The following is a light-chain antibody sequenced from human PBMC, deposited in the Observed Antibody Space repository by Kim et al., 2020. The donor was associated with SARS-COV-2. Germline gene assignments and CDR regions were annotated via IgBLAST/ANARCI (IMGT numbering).Light chain of an antibody. Sequence: ASVGDRGTRNCRASQTINNFLDWYQQKPGKAPNLLIYRTSTLHSGVPSRFFGSGSGTEFTLTITSLQPDDFATYYCQQYKSVLISFGGGTRVEIK. CDR3: QQYKSVLIS. CDR1: QTINNF. V-gene: IGKV1-5*03. J-gene: IGKJ4*01. CDR2: RTS.